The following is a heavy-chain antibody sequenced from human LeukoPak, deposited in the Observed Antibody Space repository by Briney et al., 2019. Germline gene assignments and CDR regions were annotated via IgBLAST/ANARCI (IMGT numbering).Heavy chain of an antibody. D-gene: IGHD3-10*01. V-gene: IGHV4-34*01. CDR2: INHSGST. CDR3: ARGLVLDY. Sequence: SETLSLTCAVYGGSFSGYYWSWIRQPPGKGLEWIGEINHSGSTNYNPSLKSRVTISVDTSKSQFPLKLSSVTAADTAVYYCARGLVLDYWGQGTLVTVSS. CDR1: GGSFSGYY. J-gene: IGHJ4*02.